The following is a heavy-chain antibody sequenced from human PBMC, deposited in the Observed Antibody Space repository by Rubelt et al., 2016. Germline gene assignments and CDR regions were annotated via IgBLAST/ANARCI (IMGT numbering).Heavy chain of an antibody. V-gene: IGHV1-46*03. Sequence: QVQLVQSGSELKNPGASVKVSCKASGYIFISYYMHWVRQAPGQGLEWMGIINPSGGGTSYAPQFQGRVPMTRATATSTGYMELSSRRSEDTAGDYCARTSGNYAIDYGGQGTLVTVSS. CDR1: GYIFISYY. CDR2: INPSGGGT. D-gene: IGHD1-26*01. J-gene: IGHJ4*02. CDR3: ARTSGNYAIDY.